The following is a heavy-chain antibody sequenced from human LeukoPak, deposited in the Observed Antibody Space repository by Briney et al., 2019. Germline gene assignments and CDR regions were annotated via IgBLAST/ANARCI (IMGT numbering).Heavy chain of an antibody. CDR2: IYYSGGT. CDR1: GGSISSYY. V-gene: IGHV4-59*08. Sequence: SETLSLTCTVSGGSISSYYWSWIRQPPGKGLEWIGYIYYSGGTNYNPSLKSRVTISVDTSKNQFSLKLTSVTAADTAVYYCARSTWPLHSLDYWGRGTLVTVSS. J-gene: IGHJ4*02. CDR3: ARSTWPLHSLDY. D-gene: IGHD2-15*01.